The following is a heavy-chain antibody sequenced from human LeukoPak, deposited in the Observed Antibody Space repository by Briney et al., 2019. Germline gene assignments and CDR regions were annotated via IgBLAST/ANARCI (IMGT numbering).Heavy chain of an antibody. CDR3: ASSGYSYGYFDY. CDR1: GLTVSSNY. V-gene: IGHV3-66*02. D-gene: IGHD5-18*01. CDR2: IYSSGHT. Sequence: GGSLRLSCAATGLTVSSNYMSWVRQAPGKGLEWVSVIYSSGHTYYADSVKGRFTISRDNSKNTLYLQMNSLRAEDTAVYYCASSGYSYGYFDYWGQGTLVTVSS. J-gene: IGHJ4*02.